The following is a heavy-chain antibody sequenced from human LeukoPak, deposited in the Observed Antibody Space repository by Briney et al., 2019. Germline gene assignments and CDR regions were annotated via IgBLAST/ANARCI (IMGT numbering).Heavy chain of an antibody. D-gene: IGHD7-27*01. V-gene: IGHV4-39*01. CDR2: IYYSGST. CDR1: GGSISSSSYY. Sequence: PSEALSLTCTVSGGSISSSSYYWGWIRQPPGKGLEWIGSIYYSGSTYYNPSLESRVTISVDTSKNQFSLKLSSVTAADTAVYYCASWGRWGQGTLVTVSS. J-gene: IGHJ4*02. CDR3: ASWGR.